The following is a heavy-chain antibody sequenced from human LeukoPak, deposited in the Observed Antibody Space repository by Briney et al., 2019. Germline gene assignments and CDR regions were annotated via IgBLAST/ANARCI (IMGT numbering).Heavy chain of an antibody. Sequence: GGSLRLSCVVSGFTFNRCWMNWVRQAPRKGLEWVAHINPDGRDTYYVDSVKGRYTISRDNAQNSMYLQMNSLRVEDTAVYYCTSWGDTTAEYFQRWGQGTLVTVSS. V-gene: IGHV3-7*01. D-gene: IGHD2-21*02. CDR2: INPDGRDT. CDR3: TSWGDTTAEYFQR. CDR1: GFTFNRCW. J-gene: IGHJ1*01.